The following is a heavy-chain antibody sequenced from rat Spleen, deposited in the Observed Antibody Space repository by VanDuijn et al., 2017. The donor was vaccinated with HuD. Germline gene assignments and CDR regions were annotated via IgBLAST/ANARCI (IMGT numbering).Heavy chain of an antibody. CDR3: TRGIGTTPTSYYVMDA. Sequence: EVQLKESGPGLVQPSQTLSLTCTVSGFSLTDYSVHWVRQPPGKGLEWMGVMWSGGSTAYNSALKSRLSISRDTSKSQVFLKMNSLQTEDTAIYYCTRGIGTTPTSYYVMDAWGQGASVTVSS. J-gene: IGHJ4*01. D-gene: IGHD1-5*01. V-gene: IGHV2S63*01. CDR1: GFSLTDYS. CDR2: MWSGGST.